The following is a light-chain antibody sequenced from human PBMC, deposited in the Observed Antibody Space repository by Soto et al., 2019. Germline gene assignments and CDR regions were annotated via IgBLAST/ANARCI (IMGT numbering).Light chain of an antibody. CDR3: QQYHNWPPLT. V-gene: IGKV3-15*01. J-gene: IGKJ4*01. CDR1: QSISYN. CDR2: STS. Sequence: EVLMTQSPATLSVSPGERATLSCRASQSISYNLAWYQQKPGQAPRLLIYSTSTRATGIPARFSGSGSGTEFTLTISSLQSEDFAVYYCQQYHNWPPLTFGGGTKV.